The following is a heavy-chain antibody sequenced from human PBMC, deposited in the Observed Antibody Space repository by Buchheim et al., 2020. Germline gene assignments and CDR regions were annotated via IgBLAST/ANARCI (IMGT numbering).Heavy chain of an antibody. CDR2: IKDDGSEK. CDR3: GVQGNY. CDR1: GLSFGSHW. J-gene: IGHJ4*02. D-gene: IGHD5-24*01. Sequence: EIQVVEAGGDFVQPGGSLTLSCETSGLSFGSHWMSWVRQAPGKGLEWVANIKDDGSEKTYVDSVKDRFTISRDNVRHPVSLQMTSLKVEDTAVYYCGVQGNYWGQGTL. V-gene: IGHV3-7*01.